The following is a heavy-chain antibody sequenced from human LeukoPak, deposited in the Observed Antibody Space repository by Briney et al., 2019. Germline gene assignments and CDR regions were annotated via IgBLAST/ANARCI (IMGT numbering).Heavy chain of an antibody. Sequence: GESLRISCKGSGYSFTTYWIGWVRQMPGKGLEWMGIIYPGDSDTEYSPSFQGQVTISADKSISTAYLQWSSLKASDTAMYYCARHGHSTGWDLQTGYWGQGTLVTVSP. CDR2: IYPGDSDT. V-gene: IGHV5-51*01. J-gene: IGHJ4*02. CDR3: ARHGHSTGWDLQTGY. D-gene: IGHD6-19*01. CDR1: GYSFTTYW.